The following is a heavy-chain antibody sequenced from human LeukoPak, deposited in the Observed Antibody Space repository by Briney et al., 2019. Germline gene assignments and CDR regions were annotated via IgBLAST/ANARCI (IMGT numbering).Heavy chain of an antibody. CDR1: GFTFDDYA. V-gene: IGHV3-9*01. CDR2: ISWNSGSI. D-gene: IGHD6-6*01. CDR3: AKARNQYSSSSLDY. Sequence: GGSLRLSCAASGFTFDDYAMHWVRQAPGKGLEWVSGISWNSGSIGYADSVKGRFTISRDNAKNSLYLQMNSLRAEDTALYYCAKARNQYSSSSLDYWGQGTLVTVSS. J-gene: IGHJ4*02.